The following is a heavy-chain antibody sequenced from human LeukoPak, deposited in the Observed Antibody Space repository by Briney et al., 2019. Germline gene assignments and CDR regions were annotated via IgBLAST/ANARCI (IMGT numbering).Heavy chain of an antibody. CDR2: INPNSGGT. D-gene: IGHD2-15*01. Sequence: GASVKVSCKASGYTFTGYYMHWVRQAPGQGLEWMGWINPNSGGTNYAQKFQGRVTMTRDTSISTAYMELSRLRSDDTAVYYCARYEGVGYCSGGSCFIIDYWGQGTLVTVSS. J-gene: IGHJ4*02. CDR1: GYTFTGYY. V-gene: IGHV1-2*02. CDR3: ARYEGVGYCSGGSCFIIDY.